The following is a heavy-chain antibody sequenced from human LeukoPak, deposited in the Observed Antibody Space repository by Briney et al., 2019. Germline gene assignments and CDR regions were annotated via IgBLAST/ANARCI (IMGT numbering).Heavy chain of an antibody. V-gene: IGHV3-21*01. CDR3: AREHREYQLLFGY. D-gene: IGHD2-2*01. Sequence: GSLRLSCAASGFTFSSYWMSWVRQAPGKGLEWVSSISSSSSYVYYADSVKGRFTISRDNAKNSLYLQMNSLRAEDTAVYYCAREHREYQLLFGYWGQGTQVTVSS. CDR1: GFTFSSYW. J-gene: IGHJ4*02. CDR2: ISSSSSYV.